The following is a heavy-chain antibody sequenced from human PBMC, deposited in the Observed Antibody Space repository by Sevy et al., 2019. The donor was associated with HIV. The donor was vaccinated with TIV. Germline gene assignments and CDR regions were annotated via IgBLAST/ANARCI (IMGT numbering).Heavy chain of an antibody. CDR2: LSGSGTRT. V-gene: IGHV3-23*01. D-gene: IGHD2-15*01. CDR3: ANWGVMVVAATPNYGMDV. CDR1: GFTFSSYA. Sequence: GGSLRLSCAASGFTFSSYAMSWVRQAPGKGLEWVSGLSGSGTRTYYADSVKGRFTISRDNSKNTLFLQMNSLRAEDTAVYYCANWGVMVVAATPNYGMDVWGQGTTVTVSS. J-gene: IGHJ6*02.